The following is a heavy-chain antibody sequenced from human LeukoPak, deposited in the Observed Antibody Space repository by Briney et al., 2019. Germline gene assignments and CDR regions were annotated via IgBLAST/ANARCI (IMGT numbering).Heavy chain of an antibody. CDR2: IYNSGST. V-gene: IGHV4-31*03. CDR3: ARRYCSGSSCYFGS. D-gene: IGHD2-15*01. Sequence: SETLSLTCTVSGGSISSGGYYWSWIRQHPGKGLEWIGYIYNSGSTSYNPSLKSRVTISLDTSKNQFSLKLSSVTAADTAVYYCARRYCSGSSCYFGSWGQGTLVTVSS. J-gene: IGHJ4*02. CDR1: GGSISSGGYY.